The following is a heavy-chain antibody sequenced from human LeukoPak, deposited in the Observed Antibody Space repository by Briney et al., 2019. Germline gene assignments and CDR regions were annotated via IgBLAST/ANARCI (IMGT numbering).Heavy chain of an antibody. V-gene: IGHV3-49*04. CDR1: GFTFGDYA. Sequence: GGSLRLSCTASGFTFGDYAMSWVRQAPGKGLEWVGFIRSKAYGGTTEYAASVKGRFTISRDDSKSIAYLQMNSVKTEDTAVYYCTRTGASSGWYVSLNYFDYWGQGTLVTVSS. CDR2: IRSKAYGGTT. D-gene: IGHD6-19*01. J-gene: IGHJ4*02. CDR3: TRTGASSGWYVSLNYFDY.